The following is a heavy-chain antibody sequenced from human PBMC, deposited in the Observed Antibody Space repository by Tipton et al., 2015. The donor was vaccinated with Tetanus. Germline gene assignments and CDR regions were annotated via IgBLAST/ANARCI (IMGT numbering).Heavy chain of an antibody. CDR3: ARVSREGPELELDAFDI. CDR2: IIPIFGTA. J-gene: IGHJ3*02. D-gene: IGHD1-7*01. V-gene: IGHV1-69*01. Sequence: QLVQSGPEVKKPGSSVKVSCKASGGTFSSYAISWVRQAPGQGLEWMGGIIPIFGTANYAQKFQGRVTITADESTSTAYMELSSLRSEDTAVYYCARVSREGPELELDAFDIWGQGTMVTVSS. CDR1: GGTFSSYA.